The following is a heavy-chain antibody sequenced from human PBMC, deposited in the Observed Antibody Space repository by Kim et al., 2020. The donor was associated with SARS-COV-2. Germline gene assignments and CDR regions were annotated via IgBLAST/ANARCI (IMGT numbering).Heavy chain of an antibody. CDR3: AKDRIAAAGTHWFDP. J-gene: IGHJ5*02. Sequence: DSVKGRFTISRDNAKNSLYLQMNSLIAEDTALYYCAKDRIAAAGTHWFDPWGQGTLVTVSS. V-gene: IGHV3-9*01. D-gene: IGHD6-13*01.